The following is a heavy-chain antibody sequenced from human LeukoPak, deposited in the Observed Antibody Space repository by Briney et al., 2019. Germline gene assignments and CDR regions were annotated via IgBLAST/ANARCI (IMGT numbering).Heavy chain of an antibody. CDR3: ARRTVAGPGAVY. CDR2: LFYTGST. D-gene: IGHD6-19*01. CDR1: GGSISSSSYY. J-gene: IGHJ4*02. Sequence: SETLSLTCTVSGGSISSSSYYWGWIRQPPGKGLEWIGSLFYTGSTNYSPSLRSRVTISLDTSKNQFSLKLTSVTAADTAVYYCARRTVAGPGAVYWGQGNLVIASS. V-gene: IGHV4-39*01.